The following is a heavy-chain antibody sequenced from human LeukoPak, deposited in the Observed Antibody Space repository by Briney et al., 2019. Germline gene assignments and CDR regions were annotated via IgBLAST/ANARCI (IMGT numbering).Heavy chain of an antibody. Sequence: GASVKVSCKASGYTFTGYYMHWVRQAPGQGLEWMGWINPNSGGTNYAQKFQGRVTMTRDTSISTAYMELSRLRSDDTAVYYRARWSLYCSSTSCSPTQYYFDYWGQGTLVTVSS. CDR1: GYTFTGYY. J-gene: IGHJ4*02. D-gene: IGHD2-2*01. V-gene: IGHV1-2*02. CDR3: ARWSLYCSSTSCSPTQYYFDY. CDR2: INPNSGGT.